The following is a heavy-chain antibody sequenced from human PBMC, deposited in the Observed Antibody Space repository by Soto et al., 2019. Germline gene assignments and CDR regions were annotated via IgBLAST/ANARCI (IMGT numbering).Heavy chain of an antibody. D-gene: IGHD3-9*01. CDR2: ISGSGGNT. CDR3: AKGYDILSGYLDY. Sequence: PGGSLRLSCAASGFTFRSYAMNWVRQAPGKGLEWVSGISGSGGNTYYADSVKGRFTISRGNSRNTVYLQMNSLRAEDTALYYCAKGYDILSGYLDYWGQGTLVTVSS. CDR1: GFTFRSYA. V-gene: IGHV3-23*01. J-gene: IGHJ4*02.